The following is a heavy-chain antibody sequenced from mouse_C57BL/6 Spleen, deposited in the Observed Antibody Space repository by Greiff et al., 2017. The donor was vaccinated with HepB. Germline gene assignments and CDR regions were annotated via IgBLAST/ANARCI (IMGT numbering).Heavy chain of an antibody. D-gene: IGHD4-1*01. V-gene: IGHV1-82*01. CDR1: GYAFSSSW. Sequence: QVQLQQSGPELVKPGASVKISCKASGYAFSSSWMNWVKQRPGQGLEWIGRIYPGDGDTNYNGKFKGKATLTADKSSSTAYMQLSSLTSEDSAVYFCARERTGTGWYFGVWGTGNT. J-gene: IGHJ1*03. CDR3: ARERTGTGWYFGV. CDR2: IYPGDGDT.